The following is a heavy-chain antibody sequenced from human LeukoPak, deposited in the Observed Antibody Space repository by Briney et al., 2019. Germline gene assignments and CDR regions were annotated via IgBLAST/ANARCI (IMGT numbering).Heavy chain of an antibody. CDR3: AKAGPSYFDY. CDR1: GFTFSTYG. Sequence: PGGSLRLSCAASGFTFSTYGMAWVRQAPGRGLEWVSGISGSGGNTAYADSVKGRFTISGDNSNNTLYLQLNSLRAEDTAVYYCAKAGPSYFDYWGQGTLVTVSS. J-gene: IGHJ4*02. V-gene: IGHV3-23*01. CDR2: ISGSGGNT.